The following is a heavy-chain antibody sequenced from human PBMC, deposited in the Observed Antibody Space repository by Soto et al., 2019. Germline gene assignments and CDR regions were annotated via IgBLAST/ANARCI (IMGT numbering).Heavy chain of an antibody. J-gene: IGHJ5*02. V-gene: IGHV5-10-1*01. CDR3: ARGYCSGGSCYSRPLGLDNWFDP. CDR1: GYSFTSYW. CDR2: IDPSDSYT. Sequence: PGESLKISCKGSGYSFTSYWISWVRQMPGKGLEWMGRIDPSDSYTNYSPSFQGHVTISADKSISTAYLQWSSLKASDTAMYYCARGYCSGGSCYSRPLGLDNWFDPWGQGTLVTVSS. D-gene: IGHD2-15*01.